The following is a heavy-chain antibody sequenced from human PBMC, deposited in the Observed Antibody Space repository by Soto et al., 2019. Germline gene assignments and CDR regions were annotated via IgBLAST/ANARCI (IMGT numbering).Heavy chain of an antibody. CDR1: GDSVSSNIVT. D-gene: IGHD6-13*01. V-gene: IGHV6-1*01. Sequence: LSQTLSLTCAISGDSVSSNIVTWDWIRQSPSRGLEWLGRTYYRSQWFNDYAVSVKSRMTINADTSKNQFSLQLNYVTPEDTVVYYCARLIGTSWFVGWGQGTPVT. J-gene: IGHJ4*02. CDR3: ARLIGTSWFVG. CDR2: TYYRSQWFN.